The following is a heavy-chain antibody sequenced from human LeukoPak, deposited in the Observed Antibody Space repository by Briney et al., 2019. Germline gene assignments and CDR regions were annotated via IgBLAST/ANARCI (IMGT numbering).Heavy chain of an antibody. CDR2: IRQDGGEK. CDR1: GFTFSSYW. CDR3: ARDGTAAGLYFDL. Sequence: GGSLRLSCAASGFTFSSYWMNWVRQAPGKGLEWVASIRQDGGEKSYVDSVKGRFTISRDNTKNSLYLQINSLRAEDTAVYYCARDGTAAGLYFDLWGQGTLVTVSS. V-gene: IGHV3-7*01. J-gene: IGHJ4*01. D-gene: IGHD6-13*01.